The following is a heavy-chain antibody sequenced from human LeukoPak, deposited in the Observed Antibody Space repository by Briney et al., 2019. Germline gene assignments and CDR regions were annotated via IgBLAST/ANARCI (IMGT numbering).Heavy chain of an antibody. Sequence: PGRSLRLSCAASGFTFDDYAMHWVRQAPGKGLEWVSGISWNSGSIGYADSVKGRFTISRGNAKNSLYLQMNSLRAEDTALYYCAKDIGTLLWFGELFPTYFDYWGQGTLVTVSS. D-gene: IGHD3-10*01. V-gene: IGHV3-9*01. CDR3: AKDIGTLLWFGELFPTYFDY. J-gene: IGHJ4*02. CDR2: ISWNSGSI. CDR1: GFTFDDYA.